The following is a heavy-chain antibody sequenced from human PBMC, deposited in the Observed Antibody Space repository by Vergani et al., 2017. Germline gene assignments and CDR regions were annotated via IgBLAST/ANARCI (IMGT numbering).Heavy chain of an antibody. V-gene: IGHV1-46*01. J-gene: IGHJ5*02. Sequence: QVQVVQSGAEVKKSGASVKVSCKTSVYTFSNYYMHWVRQAPGQGLEWMGIINPSGGHTNYAQKFQGRVTMTRDTSTSTVYMELSSLRSEDTAVYYCARDSRYCSSTSCYVGRDWFDPWGQGTLVTVSS. CDR1: VYTFSNYY. D-gene: IGHD2-2*01. CDR2: INPSGGHT. CDR3: ARDSRYCSSTSCYVGRDWFDP.